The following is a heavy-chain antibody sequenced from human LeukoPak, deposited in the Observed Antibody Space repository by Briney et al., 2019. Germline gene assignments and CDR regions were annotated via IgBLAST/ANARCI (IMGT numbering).Heavy chain of an antibody. CDR1: GYTFTGYY. J-gene: IGHJ6*03. CDR2: INPNSGGT. D-gene: IGHD4-23*01. CDR3: ARVGGNSNYYYYYMDV. V-gene: IGHV1-2*02. Sequence: GASVNVSCKASGYTFTGYYMHWVRQAPGQGLEWMGWINPNSGGTNYAQKFQGRVTINRDTSISTAYMELSRLRSDDTAVYYCARVGGNSNYYYYYMDVWGKGTTVTVSS.